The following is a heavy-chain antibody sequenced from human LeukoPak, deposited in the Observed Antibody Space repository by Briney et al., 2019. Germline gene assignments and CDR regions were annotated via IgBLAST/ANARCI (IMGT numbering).Heavy chain of an antibody. CDR1: GFTFSSYA. V-gene: IGHV3-23*01. CDR2: ISGSGGST. CDR3: AKDSHWNDTYYYMDV. Sequence: PGGSLRLSCAASGFTFSSYAMSWVRQAPGKGLEWVSAISGSGGSTYYADSVKGRFTISRDNSKNTLYLQMNGLRAEDTAVYYCAKDSHWNDTYYYMDVWGKGTTVTVSS. D-gene: IGHD1-1*01. J-gene: IGHJ6*03.